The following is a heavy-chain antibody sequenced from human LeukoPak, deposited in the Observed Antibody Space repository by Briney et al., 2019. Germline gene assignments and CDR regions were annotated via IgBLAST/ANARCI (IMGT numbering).Heavy chain of an antibody. V-gene: IGHV3-23*01. D-gene: IGHD6-13*01. CDR3: AKDWYSSSWYAALDY. Sequence: GGSLRLSCAASGFTFSSYAMSWVRQAPGKGLEWVSAISGSGGSTYYADSVKGRFTISRDNSKNTLYLQMSSLRAEDTAVYYCAKDWYSSSWYAALDYWGQGTLVTVSS. J-gene: IGHJ4*02. CDR1: GFTFSSYA. CDR2: ISGSGGST.